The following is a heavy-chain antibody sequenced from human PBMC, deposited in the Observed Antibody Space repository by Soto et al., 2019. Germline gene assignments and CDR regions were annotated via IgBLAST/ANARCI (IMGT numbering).Heavy chain of an antibody. CDR1: GGSICSGGYS. D-gene: IGHD2-2*01. CDR3: ARVPDR. J-gene: IGHJ5*02. Sequence: PSETLSLTCAVSGGSICSGGYSWSWIRQPPGKGLEWIGYIYHSGSTYYNPSLKSRVTISVDRSKNQFSLKLSSVTAADTAVYYCARVPDRWGQGTVVTVSS. CDR2: IYHSGST. V-gene: IGHV4-30-2*01.